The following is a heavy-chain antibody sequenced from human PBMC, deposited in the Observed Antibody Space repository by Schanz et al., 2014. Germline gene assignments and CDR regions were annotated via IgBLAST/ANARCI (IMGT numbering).Heavy chain of an antibody. V-gene: IGHV4-61*02. J-gene: IGHJ4*02. CDR3: VRVKGEHSGHDYIVY. Sequence: QVQLQESGPGLVKPSQTLSLTCAVSGDSISGGGYSWSWIRQPAGKGLEWIGRIYSNGISHYNPSLESRVTMSVDTSKNKFSLNLTPVTPADTAIYYCVRVKGEHSGHDYIVYWGQGIQVTVSS. CDR2: IYSNGIS. CDR1: GDSISGGGYS. D-gene: IGHD5-12*01.